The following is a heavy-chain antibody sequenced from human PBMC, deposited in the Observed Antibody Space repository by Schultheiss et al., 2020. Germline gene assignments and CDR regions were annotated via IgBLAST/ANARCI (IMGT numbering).Heavy chain of an antibody. CDR3: ARLVGAIDY. V-gene: IGHV3-21*01. D-gene: IGHD1-26*01. CDR1: GFTFSSYS. Sequence: GGSLRLSCAASGFTFSSYSMSWVRQAPGKGLEWVSCISRSRSYKYYADSVKGRFTISRDNAKNSLYLQMNSLRAEDTAVYYCARLVGAIDYWGQGTLVTVSS. J-gene: IGHJ4*02. CDR2: ISRSRSYK.